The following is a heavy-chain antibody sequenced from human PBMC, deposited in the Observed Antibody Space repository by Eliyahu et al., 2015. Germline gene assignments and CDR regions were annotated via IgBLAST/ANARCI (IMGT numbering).Heavy chain of an antibody. Sequence: QVKLMQSGAEVKRPGASVKVSCEASGYIFTDHYVHWVRQAPGQGLEWLGWGNPNXGGTYYAHXFRGRVTXTXDTSXNTVFXELRSLKXDDTAMYYCARITQGSGGSYXGDHWGQGTQVNVSA. CDR2: GNPNXGGT. CDR3: ARITQGSGGSYXGDH. CDR1: GYIFTDHY. V-gene: IGHV1-2*02. D-gene: IGHD1-26*01. J-gene: IGHJ5*02.